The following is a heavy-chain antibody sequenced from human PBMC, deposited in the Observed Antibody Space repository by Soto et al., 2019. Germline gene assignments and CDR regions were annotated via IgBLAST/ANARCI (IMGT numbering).Heavy chain of an antibody. J-gene: IGHJ6*02. Sequence: GGSLRLSCAASGFTFSDYYMSWIRHAPGKGLEWLSYISASGSTIHYADSVRGRFTISRDNTKNSLYLQMNSLRAEDTAVYYCAKRYYYDGSGPYGMDVWGQGTTVTVS. CDR3: AKRYYYDGSGPYGMDV. V-gene: IGHV3-11*01. D-gene: IGHD3-22*01. CDR1: GFTFSDYY. CDR2: ISASGSTI.